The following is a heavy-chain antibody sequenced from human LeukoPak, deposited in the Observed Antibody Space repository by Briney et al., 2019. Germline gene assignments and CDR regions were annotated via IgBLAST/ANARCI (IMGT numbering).Heavy chain of an antibody. Sequence: PSETLSLTCSVSGATITSGSSYWSWIRQHPGTGLEWIGYISYSGTTYYTPSLKSRMTISIDTSENQFSLKLSSVTAADTAVYYCARGPRLDYYGMDVWGQGTTVTVSS. V-gene: IGHV4-31*03. CDR2: ISYSGTT. CDR3: ARGPRLDYYGMDV. J-gene: IGHJ6*02. CDR1: GATITSGSSY. D-gene: IGHD3-16*01.